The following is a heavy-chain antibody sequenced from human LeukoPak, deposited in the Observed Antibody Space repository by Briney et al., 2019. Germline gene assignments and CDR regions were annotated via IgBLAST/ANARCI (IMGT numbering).Heavy chain of an antibody. CDR3: VSDHTGHDDY. D-gene: IGHD1-1*01. V-gene: IGHV3-74*01. Sequence: GGPLRLSCAASGFTFSTYWMHWVRQAPGKGLVWVSRINTDGTTTTYADSVKGRFTISRDNARNTLHLQMNSLRVEDTAVYYCVSDHTGHDDYWGQGTLVTVSS. CDR2: INTDGTTT. J-gene: IGHJ4*02. CDR1: GFTFSTYW.